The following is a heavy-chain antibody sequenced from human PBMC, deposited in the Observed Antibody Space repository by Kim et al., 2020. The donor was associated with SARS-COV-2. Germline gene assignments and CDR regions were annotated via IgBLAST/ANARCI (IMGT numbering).Heavy chain of an antibody. CDR1: GYTLTELS. CDR2: FDPEDGET. CDR3: ATKVKTRGSSGYDDVYWYFDL. J-gene: IGHJ2*01. V-gene: IGHV1-24*01. D-gene: IGHD5-12*01. Sequence: ASVKVSCKVSGYTLTELSMHWVRQAPGKGLEWMGGFDPEDGETIYAQKFQGRVTMTEDTSTDTAYMELSSLRSEDTAVYYCATKVKTRGSSGYDDVYWYFDLWGRGTLVTVSS.